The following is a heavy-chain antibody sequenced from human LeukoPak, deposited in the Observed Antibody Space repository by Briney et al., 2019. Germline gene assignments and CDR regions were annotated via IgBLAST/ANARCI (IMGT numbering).Heavy chain of an antibody. D-gene: IGHD6-19*01. CDR1: GFTFYSYA. Sequence: QPGGSLRLSCAASGFTFYSYAMSWVRQAPGKGLEWVSGISGSGGSTFNAESVKGRFTISRDDSKLYLQMNSLRAEDTAVYYCAKRGVQQWLVDWYFDYWGQGTLVTVSS. J-gene: IGHJ4*02. CDR3: AKRGVQQWLVDWYFDY. V-gene: IGHV3-23*01. CDR2: ISGSGGST.